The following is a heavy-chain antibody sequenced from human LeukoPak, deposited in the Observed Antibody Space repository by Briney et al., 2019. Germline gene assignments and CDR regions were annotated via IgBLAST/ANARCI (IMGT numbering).Heavy chain of an antibody. J-gene: IGHJ4*02. CDR2: VYYDGNT. D-gene: IGHD2-15*01. CDR1: GGSISSYY. V-gene: IGHV4-59*08. CDR3: ARHELGVCDGGGCLYYFDY. Sequence: SETLSLTCTVSGGSISSYYWSWIRQPPGMGLEWIAYVYYDGNTRYNPSLKSRVTMSVDTSKNQFSLKLSSVTAADTAVYYCARHELGVCDGGGCLYYFDYWGQGTLVTVSS.